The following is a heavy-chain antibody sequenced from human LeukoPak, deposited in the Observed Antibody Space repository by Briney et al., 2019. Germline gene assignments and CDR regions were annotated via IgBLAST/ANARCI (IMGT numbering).Heavy chain of an antibody. CDR1: GFTFSTCA. J-gene: IGHJ4*02. V-gene: IGHV3-23*01. CDR2: TSGSGGST. Sequence: GGALRLSCAASGFTFSTCAMGWVRPAPGKGRGWVSATSGSGGSTFYADSVKGRFTISRDNSKNTVYLQMSGLRAEDTALYYCAKAHCSPTSCSRIDYWGQGTLVTVSS. CDR3: AKAHCSPTSCSRIDY. D-gene: IGHD2-2*01.